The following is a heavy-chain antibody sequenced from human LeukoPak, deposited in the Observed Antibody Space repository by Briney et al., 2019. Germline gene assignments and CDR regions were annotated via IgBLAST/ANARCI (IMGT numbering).Heavy chain of an antibody. J-gene: IGHJ6*02. CDR1: GYTFTSNY. Sequence: ASVKVSCKASGYTFTSNYIHWVRQAPGQGLEWMGIVNPSGGSTTYAQKFRGRVTMTRDTSTSTVYMDLSSLRSEDTAVYYCAREEDYYGSGSYYTTSYGMDVWGQGTTVTVSS. CDR2: VNPSGGST. CDR3: AREEDYYGSGSYYTTSYGMDV. D-gene: IGHD3-10*01. V-gene: IGHV1-46*01.